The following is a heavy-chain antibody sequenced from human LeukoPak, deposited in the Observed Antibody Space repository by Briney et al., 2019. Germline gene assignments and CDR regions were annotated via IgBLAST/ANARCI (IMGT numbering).Heavy chain of an antibody. D-gene: IGHD6-19*01. Sequence: PGGSLRLSCAASGFTFRSYAIYWVRQAPGKGLEWGSGISGSGGDTYFADSVKGRFTISRDNSKNTVFLQMDSLRAEDTAVYYCAKTTAGYSSGRYPGWPVDYWGQGTLVTVSS. CDR2: ISGSGGDT. CDR3: AKTTAGYSSGRYPGWPVDY. V-gene: IGHV3-23*01. CDR1: GFTFRSYA. J-gene: IGHJ4*02.